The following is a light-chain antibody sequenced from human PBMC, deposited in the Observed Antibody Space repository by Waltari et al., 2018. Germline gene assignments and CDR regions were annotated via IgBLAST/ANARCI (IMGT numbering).Light chain of an antibody. CDR1: SSDVGNYKR. J-gene: IGLJ2*01. CDR2: AVS. Sequence: QSALTPPASVSGSPGQSLTISCTGTSSDVGNYKRVSWYQQHPGKAPKLMIYAVSKRPSGVSDRFSGAKSGDMASLTISGLQPEDEAEYFCSSYAGSSKGVFGGGTKVTVL. CDR3: SSYAGSSKGV. V-gene: IGLV2-23*02.